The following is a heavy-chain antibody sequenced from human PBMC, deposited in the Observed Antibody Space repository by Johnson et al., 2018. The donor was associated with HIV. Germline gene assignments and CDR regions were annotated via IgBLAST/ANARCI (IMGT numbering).Heavy chain of an antibody. CDR1: GFTFDDYG. Sequence: VQLVESGGGMVRPGGSLRLSCAASGFTFDDYGMSWVRQAPGKGLEWVSGINWNGGSTGYADSVKGRFTISRDNAKNSLYLQMNSLRAEDTALYYCAKKLGPGAISDGGAFDIWGQGTMVTVSS. V-gene: IGHV3-20*04. CDR3: AKKLGPGAISDGGAFDI. J-gene: IGHJ3*02. CDR2: INWNGGST. D-gene: IGHD2-21*01.